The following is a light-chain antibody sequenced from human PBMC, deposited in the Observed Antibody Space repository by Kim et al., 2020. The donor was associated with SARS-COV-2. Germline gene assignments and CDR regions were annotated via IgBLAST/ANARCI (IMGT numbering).Light chain of an antibody. J-gene: IGLJ3*02. Sequence: LTQPPSVSKGLRQTATLTCTGNSNNVGNEGATWLQQHQGHPPKLLSYRNNNRPSGISERLSASRSGNTASLTITGLQPEDEADYYCSAWDSSLSAWVFGGGTKLTVL. CDR2: RNN. V-gene: IGLV10-54*01. CDR1: SNNVGNEG. CDR3: SAWDSSLSAWV.